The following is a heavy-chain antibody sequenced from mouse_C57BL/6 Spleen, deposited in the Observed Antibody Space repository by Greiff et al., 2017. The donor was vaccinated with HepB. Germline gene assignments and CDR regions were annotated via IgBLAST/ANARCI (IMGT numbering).Heavy chain of an antibody. D-gene: IGHD2-3*01. CDR2: ISGGGGNT. J-gene: IGHJ3*01. Sequence: EVQGVESGGGLVKPGGSLKLSCAASGFTFSSYTMSWVRQTPEKRLEWVATISGGGGNTYYPDSVKGRFTISRDNAKNTLYLQMSSLRSEDTALYYCARLDDGYYRFAYWGQGTLVTVSA. V-gene: IGHV5-9*01. CDR1: GFTFSSYT. CDR3: ARLDDGYYRFAY.